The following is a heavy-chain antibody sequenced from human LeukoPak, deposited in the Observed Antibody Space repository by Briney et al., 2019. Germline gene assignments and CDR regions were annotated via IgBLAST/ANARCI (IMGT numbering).Heavy chain of an antibody. CDR3: ARVSYYDSSGPLSDP. D-gene: IGHD3-22*01. Sequence: ASVKVSCKASGYTFTTYDINWVRQATGLGLEWMGWMNPKTGNAAYAQKFQGRVTITTDESTSTAYMELSSLRSEDTAVYYCARVSYYDSSGPLSDPWGQGTLVTVSS. CDR2: MNPKTGNA. V-gene: IGHV1-8*01. CDR1: GYTFTTYD. J-gene: IGHJ5*02.